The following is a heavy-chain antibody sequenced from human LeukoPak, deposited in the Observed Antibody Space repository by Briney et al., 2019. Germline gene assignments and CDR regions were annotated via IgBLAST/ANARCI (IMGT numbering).Heavy chain of an antibody. CDR2: INHSGST. CDR1: GGSFSGYY. CDR3: ARSSGWPDY. J-gene: IGHJ4*02. D-gene: IGHD6-19*01. Sequence: SETLSLTCAVYGGSFSGYYWSWIRQPPGKGLGWIGEINHSGSTNYNPSLKSRVTISVDTSKNQFSLKLSSVTAADTAVYYCARSSGWPDYWGQGTLVTVSS. V-gene: IGHV4-34*01.